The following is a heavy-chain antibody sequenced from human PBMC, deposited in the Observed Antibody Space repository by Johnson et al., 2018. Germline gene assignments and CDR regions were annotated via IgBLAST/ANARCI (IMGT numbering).Heavy chain of an antibody. Sequence: QVQLVQSGGGVVQPGRSLRLSCAASGFTFSSYGMHWVRQAPGKGLEWVAVISYDGSNKYYADSVKGLFTISRDNSKNTLYLQMNSLRAEDTAVYYCAREGRIAARLSYYYYGMDVWGQGTTVTVSS. CDR2: ISYDGSNK. CDR3: AREGRIAARLSYYYYGMDV. D-gene: IGHD6-6*01. V-gene: IGHV3-30*03. J-gene: IGHJ6*02. CDR1: GFTFSSYG.